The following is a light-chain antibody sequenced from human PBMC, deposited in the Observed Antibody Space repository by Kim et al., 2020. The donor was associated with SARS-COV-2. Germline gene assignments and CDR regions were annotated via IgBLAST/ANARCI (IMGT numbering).Light chain of an antibody. J-gene: IGKJ1*01. CDR2: AAS. CDR3: QQGYSTPPWT. Sequence: SVGDKVTITCRASQSISSYLNWYQQKPGKAPKLLIYAASSLQSGVPSRFSGSGSGTDFTLTISSLQPEDFATYYCQQGYSTPPWTFGQGTKVDI. V-gene: IGKV1-39*01. CDR1: QSISSY.